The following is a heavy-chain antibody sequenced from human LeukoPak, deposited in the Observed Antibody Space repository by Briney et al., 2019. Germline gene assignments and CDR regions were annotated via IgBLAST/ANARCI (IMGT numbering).Heavy chain of an antibody. V-gene: IGHV1-69*04. D-gene: IGHD3-9*01. CDR2: IIPILGIA. CDR3: ARDRYDILTGYYAYYYGMDV. J-gene: IGHJ6*02. Sequence: GASVKVSCKASGGTFSSYAISWVRQAPGQGLEWMGRIIPILGIANYAQKFQGRATITADKSTSTAYMELSSLRSEDTAVYYCARDRYDILTGYYAYYYGMDVWGQGTTVTVSS. CDR1: GGTFSSYA.